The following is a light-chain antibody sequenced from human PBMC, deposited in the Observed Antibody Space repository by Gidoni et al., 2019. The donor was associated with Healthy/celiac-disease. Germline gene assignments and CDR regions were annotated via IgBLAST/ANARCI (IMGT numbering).Light chain of an antibody. J-gene: IGLJ2*01. Sequence: QSVLTPPPSASGTPGPRVTIPCSGSSSNIGSNYGYWYQQLPGTAPKLLIYRNNQRPSGVPDRFSGSKSGTSASLAISGLRSEDEADYYCAAWDDSLSGPRVFGGGTKLTVL. CDR1: SSNIGSNY. CDR3: AAWDDSLSGPRV. V-gene: IGLV1-47*01. CDR2: RNN.